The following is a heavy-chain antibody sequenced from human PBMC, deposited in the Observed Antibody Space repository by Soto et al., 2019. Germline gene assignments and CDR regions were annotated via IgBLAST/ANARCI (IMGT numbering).Heavy chain of an antibody. Sequence: QVQLVQSGAEVKKPGSSVKVSCKASGGTFSSYAISWVRQAPGQGLEWMGGISPVFGTANYAQKFQGRVTITADESTSTAYMELSSMRSEDTAVYYCARWGVNYYGSGSYDWFDPWGQGTLVTVSS. J-gene: IGHJ5*02. V-gene: IGHV1-69*01. CDR2: ISPVFGTA. CDR1: GGTFSSYA. D-gene: IGHD3-10*01. CDR3: ARWGVNYYGSGSYDWFDP.